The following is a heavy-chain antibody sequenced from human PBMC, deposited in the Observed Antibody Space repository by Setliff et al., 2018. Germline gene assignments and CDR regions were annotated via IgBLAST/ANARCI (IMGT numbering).Heavy chain of an antibody. CDR2: IKPKSGGT. D-gene: IGHD5-12*01. CDR3: ARAVSGYDYHYFDK. J-gene: IGHJ4*02. Sequence: ASVKVSCKASGYPFVGYYIYWMRQTPGQGFEWMGWIKPKSGGTKYAVKFQGRVTMTRDTSINTIYMELSSLTSDDTAVYYCARAVSGYDYHYFDKWGQGTLVTVSS. V-gene: IGHV1-2*02. CDR1: GYPFVGYY.